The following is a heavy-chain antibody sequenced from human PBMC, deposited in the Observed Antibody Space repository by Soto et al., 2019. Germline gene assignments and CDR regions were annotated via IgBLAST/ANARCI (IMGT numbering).Heavy chain of an antibody. Sequence: ASVKVSCKASGYTFTSYYMHWVRQAPGQGLEWMGIINPSGGSTSYAQKFQGRVTMTRDTSTSTVYMELSSLRSEDTAVYYCAKAAAGTQYYYYGMDVWGQGTTVTVSS. CDR1: GYTFTSYY. V-gene: IGHV1-46*01. CDR2: INPSGGST. CDR3: AKAAAGTQYYYYGMDV. J-gene: IGHJ6*02. D-gene: IGHD6-13*01.